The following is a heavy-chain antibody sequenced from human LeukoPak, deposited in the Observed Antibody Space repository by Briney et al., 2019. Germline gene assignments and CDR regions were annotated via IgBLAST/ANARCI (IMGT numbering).Heavy chain of an antibody. CDR1: GFTFSSYD. CDR2: ISGSGGNT. J-gene: IGHJ4*02. D-gene: IGHD6-13*01. V-gene: IGHV3-23*01. CDR3: AREDGYSSSWYSDY. Sequence: GGSLRLSCAASGFTFSSYDMSWVRQAPGKGLEWVSHISGSGGNTYYADSVKGRFTISRDNSKNTLYLQMNSLRAEDTAVYYCAREDGYSSSWYSDYWGQGTLVTVSS.